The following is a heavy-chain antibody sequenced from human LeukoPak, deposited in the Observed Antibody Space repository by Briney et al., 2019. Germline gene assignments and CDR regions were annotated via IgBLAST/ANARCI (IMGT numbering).Heavy chain of an antibody. CDR1: GYTFTGYY. CDR3: ARQGYSGHSQGAADY. Sequence: ASVKVSCKASGYTFTGYYMHWVRQAPGQGLEWMGWVNPTSGGTNYAQKFQGRVTMTTDTSTSTAHMELRSLRSDDTAVYYCARQGYSGHSQGAADYWGQGTLVTVSS. J-gene: IGHJ4*02. CDR2: VNPTSGGT. V-gene: IGHV1-2*02. D-gene: IGHD4-23*01.